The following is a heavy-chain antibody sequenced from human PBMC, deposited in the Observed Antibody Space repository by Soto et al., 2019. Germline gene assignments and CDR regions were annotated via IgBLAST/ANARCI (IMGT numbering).Heavy chain of an antibody. CDR3: ASSGGPEGDWFDP. V-gene: IGHV4-31*02. Sequence: SETLSLTCSVSGGSIRRRGYYWSWIRQGPGEGLEWIGFVYYSGITDYNPSLKSRVTISADTSKNQFSLSLYSVTAADTAVYYCASSGGPEGDWFDPWGQGILVTVSS. CDR2: VYYSGIT. D-gene: IGHD2-15*01. CDR1: GGSIRRRGYY. J-gene: IGHJ5*02.